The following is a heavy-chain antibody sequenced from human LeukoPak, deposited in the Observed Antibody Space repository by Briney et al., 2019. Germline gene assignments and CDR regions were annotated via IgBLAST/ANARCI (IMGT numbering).Heavy chain of an antibody. CDR2: INPNGGGT. CDR1: GYTFTGYY. Sequence: GASVKVSCKTSGYTFTGYYIHWVRQAPGQGLEWMGWINPNGGGTNYAQKFQGRVTMTRDTSISTAYMELSRLRFDDTDVYYCARGGYGGGNSGILDSWGQGTLVTVSS. D-gene: IGHD4-23*01. CDR3: ARGGYGGGNSGILDS. V-gene: IGHV1-2*02. J-gene: IGHJ4*02.